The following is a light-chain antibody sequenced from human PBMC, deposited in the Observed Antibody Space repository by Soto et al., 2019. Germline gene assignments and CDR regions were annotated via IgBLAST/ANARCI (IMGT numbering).Light chain of an antibody. V-gene: IGKV3-20*01. CDR2: GAS. CDR3: QQYGVSPT. CDR1: QSVSSNY. Sequence: EIVLTQSPGTLSLSPGERATLSCRASQSVSSNYLAWYQQKPGQAPRLLIYGASSRATGIPDRFSGSGSGTDFTLTISRLEPEDFAVYYCQQYGVSPTFGGGTKVDIK. J-gene: IGKJ4*01.